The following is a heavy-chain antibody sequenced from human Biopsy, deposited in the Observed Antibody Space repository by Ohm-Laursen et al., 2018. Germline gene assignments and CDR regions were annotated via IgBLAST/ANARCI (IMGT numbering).Heavy chain of an antibody. J-gene: IGHJ6*02. Sequence: SETLSLTCTVSGDSVTKYYWSWIRQPPGKGLEWIGHIYYSVMTNYNPSLQSQVSISVDTSRNQVSLTLSSVTAADTAVYYCARDSGILNYGNFKYYHYYGMDVWGQGTKVTVSS. V-gene: IGHV4-59*02. CDR1: GDSVTKYY. CDR2: IYYSVMT. CDR3: ARDSGILNYGNFKYYHYYGMDV. D-gene: IGHD4-11*01.